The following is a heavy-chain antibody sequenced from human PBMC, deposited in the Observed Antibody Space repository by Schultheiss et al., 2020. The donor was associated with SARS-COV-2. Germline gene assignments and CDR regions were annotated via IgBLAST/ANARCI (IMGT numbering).Heavy chain of an antibody. CDR2: IYPGDSDT. V-gene: IGHV5-51*01. D-gene: IGHD1-26*01. CDR3: ARRRGFNSGAFYADF. Sequence: GGSLRLSCETSGYNFATYWIGWVRQVPGKGLEWMGLIYPGDSDTRYNPSFRGHVTISVDKSINTAYVEWKTLKASDSAMYYCARRRGFNSGAFYADFWGQGTHVTVAS. J-gene: IGHJ4*02. CDR1: GYNFATYW.